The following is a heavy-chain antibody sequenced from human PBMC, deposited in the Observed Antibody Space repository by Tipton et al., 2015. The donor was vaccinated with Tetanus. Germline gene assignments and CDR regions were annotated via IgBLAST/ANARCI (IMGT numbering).Heavy chain of an antibody. V-gene: IGHV3-9*01. D-gene: IGHD3-22*01. CDR1: GFTFDDYA. J-gene: IGHJ2*01. Sequence: RSLRLSCAASGFTFDDYAMHWVRQAPGKGLEWVSGISWNSGSIGYADSVKGRFTISRDNAKNSLYLQMNSLRAEDTALYYCAKVSSGYYYDSSGSPFYWYFDLWGRGTLVTVSS. CDR3: AKVSSGYYYDSSGSPFYWYFDL. CDR2: ISWNSGSI.